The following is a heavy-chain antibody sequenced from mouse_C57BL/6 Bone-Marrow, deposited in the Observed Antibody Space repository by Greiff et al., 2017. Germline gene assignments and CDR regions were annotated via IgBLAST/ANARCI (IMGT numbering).Heavy chain of an antibody. D-gene: IGHD1-1*01. CDR2: IWSGGST. CDR1: GFSLTSYG. V-gene: IGHV2-2*01. CDR3: ARRGGYYRGFAY. J-gene: IGHJ3*01. Sequence: VKLVESGPGLVQPSQSLSITCTVSGFSLTSYGVHWVRQSPGKGLEWLGVIWSGGSTDYNAAFISRLSISKDNSKSQVFFKMNSLQADDTAIYYCARRGGYYRGFAYWGQGTLVTVSA.